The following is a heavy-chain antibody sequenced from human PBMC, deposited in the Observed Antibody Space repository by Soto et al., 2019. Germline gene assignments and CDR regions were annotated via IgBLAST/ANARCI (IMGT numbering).Heavy chain of an antibody. J-gene: IGHJ4*02. CDR1: GFTFSSYA. CDR2: ISYDGSNK. CDR3: AGDPGYYYDSSGSEGSPFDY. V-gene: IGHV3-30-3*01. Sequence: GGSLRLSCAASGFTFSSYAMHWVRQAPGKGLEWVAVISYDGSNKYYADSVKGRFTISRDNSKNTLYLQMNSLRAEDAAVYYCAGDPGYYYDSSGSEGSPFDYWGQGTLVTVSS. D-gene: IGHD3-22*01.